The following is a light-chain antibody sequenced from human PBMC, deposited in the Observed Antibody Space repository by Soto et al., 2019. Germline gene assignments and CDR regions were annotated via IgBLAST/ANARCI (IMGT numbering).Light chain of an antibody. CDR2: DAS. CDR1: QSVSSF. Sequence: EIVLTQSPATLSLSPGERATLSCRASQSVSSFLAWYQQKPGQAPRLLIYDASNRATGIPARFSGRGSGTDFTLTISSLEPEDCAVYYCQQRSYLVTFGQGTKVEIK. CDR3: QQRSYLVT. V-gene: IGKV3-11*01. J-gene: IGKJ1*01.